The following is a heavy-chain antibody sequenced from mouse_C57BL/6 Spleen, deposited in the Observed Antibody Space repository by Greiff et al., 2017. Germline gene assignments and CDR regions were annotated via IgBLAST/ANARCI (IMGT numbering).Heavy chain of an antibody. CDR1: GFTFTDYY. CDR3: ATYRDGYDGAMDY. CDR2: IRNKANGYTT. D-gene: IGHD2-2*01. Sequence: EVKVVESGGGLVQPGGSLSLSRAASGFTFTDYYMSWVRQPPGKALEWLGFIRNKANGYTTEYSASVKGRFTISRDNSQSILYLQMNALRADDSATYYCATYRDGYDGAMDYWGQGTSVTVSS. J-gene: IGHJ4*01. V-gene: IGHV7-3*01.